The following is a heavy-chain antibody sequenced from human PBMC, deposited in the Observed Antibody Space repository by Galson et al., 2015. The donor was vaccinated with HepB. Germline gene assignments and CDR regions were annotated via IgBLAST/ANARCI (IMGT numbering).Heavy chain of an antibody. CDR2: LYKGDSATT. D-gene: IGHD4-23*01. J-gene: IGHJ4*02. CDR1: GFTVTSNY. Sequence: SLRLSCAASGFTVTSNYMNWVRQAPGKGLEWISYLYKGDSATTDYADSVKGRSTISRDNSKIILYLQMNSLRAEDTAEYYCARDYGCRLDSWGQGTLVTVS. V-gene: IGHV3-53*01. CDR3: ARDYGCRLDS.